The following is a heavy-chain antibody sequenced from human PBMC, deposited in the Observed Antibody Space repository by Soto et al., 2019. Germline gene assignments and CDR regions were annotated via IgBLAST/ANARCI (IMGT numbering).Heavy chain of an antibody. CDR3: ARGDDIVVVPTTWFDP. V-gene: IGHV1-2*04. CDR2: INPNSGGT. CDR1: GYTFTGYY. D-gene: IGHD2-2*01. J-gene: IGHJ5*02. Sequence: ASVKVSCKASGYTFTGYYMHWVRQAPGQGLEWMGWINPNSGGTNYARKFQGWVTMTRDTSISTAYMELSRLRSDDTAVYYCARGDDIVVVPTTWFDPWGQGTLVTVSS.